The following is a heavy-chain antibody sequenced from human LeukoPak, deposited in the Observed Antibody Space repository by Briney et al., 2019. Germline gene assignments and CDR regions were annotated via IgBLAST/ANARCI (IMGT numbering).Heavy chain of an antibody. V-gene: IGHV3-30*18. CDR1: GFTFSSYG. J-gene: IGHJ3*02. Sequence: PGRSLRLSCAASGFTFSSYGMHWVRQAPGKGLEWVAVISYDGSNKYYADSVKGRFTISRDNSKNTLYLQMNSLRAEDTAVYYCAKVVGADAFDIWGQGTMVTVSS. CDR3: AKVVGADAFDI. D-gene: IGHD1-26*01. CDR2: ISYDGSNK.